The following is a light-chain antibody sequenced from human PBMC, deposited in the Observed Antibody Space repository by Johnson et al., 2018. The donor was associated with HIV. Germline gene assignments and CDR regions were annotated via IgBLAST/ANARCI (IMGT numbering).Light chain of an antibody. CDR1: TFNIGNNY. Sequence: QSVLTQPPSVSAAPGQKVTISCSGSTFNIGNNYVSWYHHLPGAAPKLLIYENNKRPSGIPDRFSGSKSGTSATLGITGLQTGDEAYYYCGTWDSSLSAYVFGTGTKVTVL. CDR3: GTWDSSLSAYV. J-gene: IGLJ1*01. CDR2: ENN. V-gene: IGLV1-51*02.